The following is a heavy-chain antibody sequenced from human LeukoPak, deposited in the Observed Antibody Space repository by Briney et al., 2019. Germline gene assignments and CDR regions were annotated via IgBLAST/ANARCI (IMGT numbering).Heavy chain of an antibody. CDR3: TTISSGRALGY. D-gene: IGHD1-26*01. J-gene: IGHJ4*02. CDR2: IKSKADGATA. Sequence: GGSLRLSCAASGFTFSNAWMSWGRRAPGKGLEWIGRIKSKADGATADYAAPVKGIFTISRDDSKNTLYLQMNSLKTEDTAIYYCTTISSGRALGYWGQGTLVTVSS. V-gene: IGHV3-15*01. CDR1: GFTFSNAW.